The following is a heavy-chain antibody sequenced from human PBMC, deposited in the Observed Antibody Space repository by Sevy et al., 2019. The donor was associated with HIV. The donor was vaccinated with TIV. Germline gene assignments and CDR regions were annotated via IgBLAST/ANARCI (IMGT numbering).Heavy chain of an antibody. CDR2: IYYSGST. Sequence: SETLSLTCTVSGGSISSYYWSWIRQPPGKGLEWIGYIYYSGSTNYNPSLKSRVTISVDTSKNQFSLKLSSVTAADTAVYYYAREGYITMVRGVIITGAFDIWGQGTMVTVSS. D-gene: IGHD3-10*01. CDR3: AREGYITMVRGVIITGAFDI. V-gene: IGHV4-59*01. CDR1: GGSISSYY. J-gene: IGHJ3*02.